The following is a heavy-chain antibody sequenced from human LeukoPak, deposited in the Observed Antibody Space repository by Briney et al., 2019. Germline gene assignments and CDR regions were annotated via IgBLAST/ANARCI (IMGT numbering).Heavy chain of an antibody. Sequence: HLGGSLRLSCAASGFTLSNYAMTWVRQAPGKGLEWVSTITGSGNDAYYADSVKGRFTISRDNSKNMLYLQMDSLRAEDTAVYYCAKGATGLRIVGDDWGQGTLVTVSS. CDR2: ITGSGNDA. J-gene: IGHJ4*02. CDR1: GFTLSNYA. V-gene: IGHV3-23*01. D-gene: IGHD2-15*01. CDR3: AKGATGLRIVGDD.